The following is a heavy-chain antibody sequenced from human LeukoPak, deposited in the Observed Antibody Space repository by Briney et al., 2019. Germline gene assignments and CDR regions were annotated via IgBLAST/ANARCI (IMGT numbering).Heavy chain of an antibody. Sequence: PSETLSLTCTVSGGSISSSSYYWGWIRQPPGKGLEWIGSIYYSGSTYYNPSLKSRVTMSVDTSNNQFSLKLSSVTAADTAVYYCARHTVDPFTMIVVVDAFDIWGQGTMVTVSS. D-gene: IGHD3-22*01. CDR2: IYYSGST. CDR3: ARHTVDPFTMIVVVDAFDI. J-gene: IGHJ3*02. V-gene: IGHV4-39*07. CDR1: GGSISSSSYY.